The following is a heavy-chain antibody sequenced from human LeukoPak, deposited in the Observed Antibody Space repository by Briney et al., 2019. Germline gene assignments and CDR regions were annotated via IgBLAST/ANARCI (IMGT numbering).Heavy chain of an antibody. J-gene: IGHJ6*03. Sequence: GSLRLSCAASGFSFSTSGIHWVRQAPGKGLDWVTFIQYDGSNKYYAESVKGRFTISRDNSKNMVYLQMNSLRVEDTAVYYCAKDNHRHHYYYMDVWGKGTTVTISS. V-gene: IGHV3-30*02. CDR1: GFSFSTSG. CDR2: IQYDGSNK. CDR3: AKDNHRHHYYYMDV.